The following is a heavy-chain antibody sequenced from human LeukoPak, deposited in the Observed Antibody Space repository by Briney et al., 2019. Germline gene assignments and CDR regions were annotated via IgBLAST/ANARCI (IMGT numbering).Heavy chain of an antibody. CDR3: ARKPHYDMLTGYYTLDS. V-gene: IGHV4-34*01. Sequence: PSETLSLTCAVYGGSFSGYYWSWIRQPPPRGLEWIGEIHHSGNTHYHPSLTSRVTLSVDPSKSQFSLRLNSVTAADTAVYYCARKPHYDMLTGYYTLDSWGQGTLVTVSS. D-gene: IGHD3-9*01. J-gene: IGHJ4*02. CDR2: IHHSGNT. CDR1: GGSFSGYY.